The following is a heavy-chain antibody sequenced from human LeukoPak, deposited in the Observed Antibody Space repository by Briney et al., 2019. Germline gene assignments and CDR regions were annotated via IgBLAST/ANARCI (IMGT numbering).Heavy chain of an antibody. CDR1: GFTFSRYG. Sequence: PGGSLRLSCAASGFTFSRYGMHWVRQAPGKGLDWVAVVSYDGSKTYYADSVKGRFTISRDNSKNTVYLQMNSLRAEDTAIYYCAKDNWQRLVRGYYGMDVWGQGTTVTVSS. CDR2: VSYDGSKT. D-gene: IGHD6-13*01. V-gene: IGHV3-30*18. J-gene: IGHJ6*02. CDR3: AKDNWQRLVRGYYGMDV.